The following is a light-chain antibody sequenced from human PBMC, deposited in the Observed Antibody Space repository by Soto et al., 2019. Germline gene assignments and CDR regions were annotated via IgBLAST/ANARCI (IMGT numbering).Light chain of an antibody. J-gene: IGKJ1*01. V-gene: IGKV3-20*01. CDR1: QSVSSSY. CDR2: GAS. Sequence: EIVLTQSPGTLSLSPGERATLSCRASQSVSSSYLAWYQQEPGQAPRLLIYGASSRATGIPDRFSGSGSGTDFTLTISRLETEDFAVYYCQQYGSSPRTFGKGTKVEIK. CDR3: QQYGSSPRT.